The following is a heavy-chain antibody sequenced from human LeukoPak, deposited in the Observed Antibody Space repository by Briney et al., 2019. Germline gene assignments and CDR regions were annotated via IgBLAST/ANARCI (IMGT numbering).Heavy chain of an antibody. J-gene: IGHJ4*02. D-gene: IGHD3-22*01. CDR2: ISWNSGSI. Sequence: GRSLRLSCAASGFTFDDYAMHWVRQAPGKGLEWVSGISWNSGSIGYADSVKGRFTISRDNAKNSLYLQMNSLRAEDTAVYYCARDLYYYDSSGYKRPAHYYFDYWGQGTLVTVSS. V-gene: IGHV3-9*01. CDR3: ARDLYYYDSSGYKRPAHYYFDY. CDR1: GFTFDDYA.